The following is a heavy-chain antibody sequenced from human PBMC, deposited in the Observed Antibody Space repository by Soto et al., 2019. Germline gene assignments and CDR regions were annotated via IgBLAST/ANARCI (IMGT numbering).Heavy chain of an antibody. V-gene: IGHV1-18*01. CDR2: ISAYNGNT. CDR3: AAAREAAAGRYYFDY. J-gene: IGHJ4*02. Sequence: GASVKVSCKASGYTFTSYGISWVRQAPGQGLEWMGWISAYNGNTNYAQKLQGRVTMTTDTSTSTAYMELRSLRSDDTAVYYCAAAREAAAGRYYFDYWGQGTLVTVSS. CDR1: GYTFTSYG. D-gene: IGHD6-13*01.